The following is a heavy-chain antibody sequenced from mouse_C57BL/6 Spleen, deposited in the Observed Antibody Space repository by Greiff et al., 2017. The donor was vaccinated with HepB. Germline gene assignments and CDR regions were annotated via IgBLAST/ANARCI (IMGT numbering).Heavy chain of an antibody. CDR1: GYTFTSYW. V-gene: IGHV1-59*01. CDR2: IDPSDSYT. Sequence: VQLQQPGAELVRPGTSVKLSCKASGYTFTSYWMHWVKQRPGQGLEWIGVIDPSDSYTNYNQKFKGKATLTVDTSSSTAYMQLSSLTSEDSAVYYCAPLDYWGQGTTLTVSS. J-gene: IGHJ2*01. CDR3: APLDY.